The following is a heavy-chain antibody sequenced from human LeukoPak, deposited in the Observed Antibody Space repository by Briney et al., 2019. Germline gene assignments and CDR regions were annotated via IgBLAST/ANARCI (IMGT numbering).Heavy chain of an antibody. CDR3: ARALPWGGSTSGGGDAFDI. J-gene: IGHJ3*02. CDR2: MNPNSGNT. D-gene: IGHD2-2*01. CDR1: GYTFTSYD. V-gene: IGHV1-8*02. Sequence: GASVKVSCKASGYTFTSYDINWVRQATGQGLEWMGWMNPNSGNTGYAQKFQGRVTMTRDTSISTAYMELSRLRSDDTAVYYCARALPWGGSTSGGGDAFDIWGQGTMVTVSS.